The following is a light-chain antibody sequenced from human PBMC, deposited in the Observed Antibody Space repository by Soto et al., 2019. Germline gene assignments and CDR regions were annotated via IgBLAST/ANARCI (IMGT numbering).Light chain of an antibody. CDR1: RSFASSY. CDR3: HQYNNWPWT. V-gene: IGKV3-15*01. J-gene: IGKJ1*01. Sequence: EIVLTQSPGTLSLSPGERATLSCRASRSFASSYLAWYQQKPGQAPRLLIYAASTGATGIPVRFSGSGSETEFTLTIRSLQSEDSALYYCHQYNNWPWTFGQGTKVDI. CDR2: AAS.